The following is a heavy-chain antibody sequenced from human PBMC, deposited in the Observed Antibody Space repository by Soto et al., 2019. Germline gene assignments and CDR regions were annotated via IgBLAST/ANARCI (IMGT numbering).Heavy chain of an antibody. V-gene: IGHV1-69*13. CDR3: ARFSGSSSAFDI. J-gene: IGHJ3*02. Sequence: ASVKVSCKASGGTFSSYAISWVRQAPGQGLEWMGGIIPIFGTANYAQKFQGRVTITADESTSTAYMELSSLRSEDTAVYYCARFSGSSSAFDIWGQGTMVTVSS. CDR1: GGTFSSYA. D-gene: IGHD6-6*01. CDR2: IIPIFGTA.